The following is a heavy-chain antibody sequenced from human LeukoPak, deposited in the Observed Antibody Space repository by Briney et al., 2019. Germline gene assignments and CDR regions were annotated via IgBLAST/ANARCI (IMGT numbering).Heavy chain of an antibody. Sequence: ALVKVSCKASGYTFTSYYMHWVRQAPGQGLEWMGVINPSGGSTSYAQKFQGRVTMTRDTSTSTVYMELSSLRSEDTAVYYCARAGGGSWSFDPWGQGTLVTVSS. D-gene: IGHD2-15*01. CDR2: INPSGGST. CDR1: GYTFTSYY. J-gene: IGHJ5*02. CDR3: ARAGGGSWSFDP. V-gene: IGHV1-46*01.